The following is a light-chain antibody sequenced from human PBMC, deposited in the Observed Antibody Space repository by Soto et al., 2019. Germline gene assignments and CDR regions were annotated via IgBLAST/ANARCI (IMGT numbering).Light chain of an antibody. Sequence: DIQMTQSPSTLSASVGDRVTITCRASESISTWLAWYQQKPGRAPQLLIYDASNLESGVPSRFSGSSSGTEFILTIDSVQPDDFATYYRQQYTGTFGQGTRVDIK. CDR1: ESISTW. CDR3: QQYTGT. J-gene: IGKJ1*01. V-gene: IGKV1-5*01. CDR2: DAS.